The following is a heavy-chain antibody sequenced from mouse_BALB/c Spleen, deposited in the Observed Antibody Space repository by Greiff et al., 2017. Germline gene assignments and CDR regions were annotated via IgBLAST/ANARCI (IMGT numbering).Heavy chain of an antibody. Sequence: VKLQQPGAELVKPGAPVKLSCKASGYTFTSYWMNWVKQRPGRGLEWIGRIDPSDSETHYNQKFKDKATLTVDKSSSTAYIQLSSLTSEDSAVYYCAIYYGSSYSYWYFDVWGAGTTVTVSS. V-gene: IGHV1-69*02. J-gene: IGHJ1*01. D-gene: IGHD1-1*01. CDR1: GYTFTSYW. CDR2: IDPSDSET. CDR3: AIYYGSSYSYWYFDV.